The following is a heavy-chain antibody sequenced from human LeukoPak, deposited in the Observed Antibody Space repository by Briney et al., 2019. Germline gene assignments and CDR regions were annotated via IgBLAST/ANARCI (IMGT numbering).Heavy chain of an antibody. CDR1: GFSVSGYW. CDR2: IKQDGSEK. D-gene: IGHD6-13*01. J-gene: IGHJ4*02. CDR3: AREWQGGIAAAGTRIEGDY. V-gene: IGHV3-7*01. Sequence: GGSLRLSCAVSGFSVSGYWMTWVRQAPGKGLEWVANIKQDGSEKNYVDSVKGRFTISRDNAENSLFLQMNSLGVEDTAVYYCAREWQGGIAAAGTRIEGDYWGQGTLVAVSS.